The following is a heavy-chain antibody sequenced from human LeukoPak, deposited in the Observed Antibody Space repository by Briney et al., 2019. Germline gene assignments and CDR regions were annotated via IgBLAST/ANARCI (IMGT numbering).Heavy chain of an antibody. J-gene: IGHJ4*02. D-gene: IGHD3-16*01. CDR2: ISAYNGNT. Sequence: GASVKVSCKASGYTFTSYGISWVRQAPGQGLEWVGWISAYNGNTNYAQKLQGRVTMTTDTSTSTAYMELRSLRSDDTAVYYCARDAPRLITFGGDPAFDYWGQGTLVRVS. V-gene: IGHV1-18*04. CDR3: ARDAPRLITFGGDPAFDY. CDR1: GYTFTSYG.